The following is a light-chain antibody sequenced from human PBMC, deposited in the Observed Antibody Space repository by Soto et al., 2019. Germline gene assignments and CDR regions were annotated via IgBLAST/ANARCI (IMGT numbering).Light chain of an antibody. J-gene: IGKJ4*01. CDR1: QGIRND. Sequence: AIQMTQSPSSLSATVGDRVTITCRASQGIRNDLGWYQQKPGKAPKLLIYKASSLESGVPSRFSGSGSGTDFTLTISSLQPEDFATYYCQQSYTTLTFGGGTKVDI. V-gene: IGKV1-6*01. CDR2: KAS. CDR3: QQSYTTLT.